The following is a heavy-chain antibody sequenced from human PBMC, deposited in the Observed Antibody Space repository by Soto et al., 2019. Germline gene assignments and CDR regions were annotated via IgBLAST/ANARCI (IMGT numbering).Heavy chain of an antibody. CDR3: PRDGETASIRIDY. V-gene: IGHV4-4*02. D-gene: IGHD3-10*01. J-gene: IGHJ4*02. CDR2: FYHSGST. Sequence: QVQLQESGPGLVKPSGTLSLTCAVSGGSISSSNWWSWVRQPPGKGLEWIGEFYHSGSTNYNPSLNCRVTISSEKSKNQYSLKLSSMTAADRAVYYAPRDGETASIRIDYWGQGTLVTVSP. CDR1: GGSISSSNW.